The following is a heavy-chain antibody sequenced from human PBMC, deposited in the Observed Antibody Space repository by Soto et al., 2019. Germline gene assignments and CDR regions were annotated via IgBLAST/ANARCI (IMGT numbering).Heavy chain of an antibody. CDR3: ARVPLYCSGGSCSTYYFDE. CDR2: MNPNSGNT. J-gene: IGHJ4*02. V-gene: IGHV1-8*01. D-gene: IGHD2-15*01. CDR1: GYTFTSYD. Sequence: WASVKVSCKASGYTFTSYDINWVRQATGQGLEWMGWMNPNSGNTGYAQKFQGRVTMTWNTSISTAYMELSSLRSEDTAVYYCARVPLYCSGGSCSTYYFDEWGQGTLVTVSS.